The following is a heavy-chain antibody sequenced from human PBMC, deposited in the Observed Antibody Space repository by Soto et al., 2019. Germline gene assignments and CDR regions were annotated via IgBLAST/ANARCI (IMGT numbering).Heavy chain of an antibody. Sequence: ASVKVSCKASGYTFTGYYMHWVRQAPGQGLEWMGWINPNSGGTNYAQKFQGWVTMTRDTSISTAYMELSRLRSDDTAVYYCARGSFGTAKYNWFDPWGQGTLVTVSS. CDR3: ARGSFGTAKYNWFDP. CDR2: INPNSGGT. V-gene: IGHV1-2*04. D-gene: IGHD3-10*01. J-gene: IGHJ5*02. CDR1: GYTFTGYY.